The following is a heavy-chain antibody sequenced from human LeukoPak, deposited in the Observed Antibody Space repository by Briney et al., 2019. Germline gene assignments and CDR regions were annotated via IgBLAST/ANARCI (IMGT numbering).Heavy chain of an antibody. J-gene: IGHJ4*02. CDR1: GFTFNTYA. D-gene: IGHD7-27*01. Sequence: PGGSLRLSCAASGFTFNTYAMHWVRQAPGKGLEWVAVIAYDGSNKFYADSVRGRFTISRDNSKSTLYLQMSSLRDEDTAVYYCARDNNWGSTHYWGQGTLVTVSS. V-gene: IGHV3-30-3*01. CDR2: IAYDGSNK. CDR3: ARDNNWGSTHY.